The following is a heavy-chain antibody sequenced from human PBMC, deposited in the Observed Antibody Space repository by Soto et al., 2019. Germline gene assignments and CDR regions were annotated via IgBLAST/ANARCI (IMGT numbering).Heavy chain of an antibody. Sequence: GGSLRLSCAASGFTFSSYAMSWVRQAPGKGLEWVSAISGSGGSTYYADSVKGRFTISRDNSKNTLYLQMNSLRAEDTAVYYCAKAAGFGEFRLGYMDVWGKGTTVTVSS. CDR2: ISGSGGST. V-gene: IGHV3-23*01. CDR3: AKAAGFGEFRLGYMDV. D-gene: IGHD3-10*01. CDR1: GFTFSSYA. J-gene: IGHJ6*03.